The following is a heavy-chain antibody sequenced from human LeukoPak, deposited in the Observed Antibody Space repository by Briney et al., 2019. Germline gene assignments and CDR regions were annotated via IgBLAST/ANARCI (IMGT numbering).Heavy chain of an antibody. J-gene: IGHJ4*02. D-gene: IGHD6-19*01. CDR2: IYYSGST. CDR1: GGSISSYY. V-gene: IGHV4-59*08. Sequence: SETLSLTCTVSGGSISSYYWSWTRQPPGKGLEWIGYIYYSGSTNYNPSLKSRVTISVDTSKNQFSLKLSSVTAADTAVYYCATTGYSSGWPVVHWGQGTLVTVSS. CDR3: ATTGYSSGWPVVH.